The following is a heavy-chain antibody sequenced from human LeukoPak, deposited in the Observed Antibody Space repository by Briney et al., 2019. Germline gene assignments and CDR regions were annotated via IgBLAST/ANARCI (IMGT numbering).Heavy chain of an antibody. Sequence: SETLSLTCTVSGASISAHYWTWIRQPPGTGLGYIGDVYSTGTANYTPSLKCRVTISVDTSKIRFSLRLSSVTGADTAVYYCAKFRNCLVHVSYSYYYLDVCGKGTTVTVSS. CDR1: GASISAHY. V-gene: IGHV4-59*11. CDR2: VYSTGTA. D-gene: IGHD6-13*01. CDR3: AKFRNCLVHVSYSYYYLDV. J-gene: IGHJ6*03.